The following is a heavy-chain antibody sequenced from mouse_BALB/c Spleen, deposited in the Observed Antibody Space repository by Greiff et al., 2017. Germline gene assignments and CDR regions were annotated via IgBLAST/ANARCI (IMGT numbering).Heavy chain of an antibody. CDR3: ARDYYGSSYGFAY. J-gene: IGHJ3*01. CDR1: GFTFSSFG. CDR2: ISSGSSTI. Sequence: EVMLVESGGGLVQPGGSRKLSCAASGFTFSSFGMHWVRQAPEKGLEWVAYISSGSSTIYYADTVKGLFTISRDNPKNTLFLQMTSLRSEDTAMYYCARDYYGSSYGFAYWGQGTLVTVSA. V-gene: IGHV5-17*02. D-gene: IGHD1-1*01.